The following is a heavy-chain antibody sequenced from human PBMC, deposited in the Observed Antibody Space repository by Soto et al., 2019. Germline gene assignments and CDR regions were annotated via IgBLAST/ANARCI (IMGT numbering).Heavy chain of an antibody. Sequence: GGSLRLSCAASGFTFSSYAMSWVRQAPGKGLEWVSAISGSGGSTYYADSVKGRFTISRDNSKNTLYLQMNSLRAEDTAVYYCAKDAYSSGWYNWFDPWGQGTLVTVPQ. CDR1: GFTFSSYA. J-gene: IGHJ5*02. CDR3: AKDAYSSGWYNWFDP. D-gene: IGHD6-19*01. CDR2: ISGSGGST. V-gene: IGHV3-23*01.